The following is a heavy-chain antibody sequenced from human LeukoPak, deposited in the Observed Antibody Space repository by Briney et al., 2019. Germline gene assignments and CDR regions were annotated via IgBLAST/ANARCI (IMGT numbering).Heavy chain of an antibody. J-gene: IGHJ4*02. V-gene: IGHV3-23*01. CDR1: GFTFSTFA. CDR3: ARDLGWLHYED. CDR2: IGGTGGFIT. Sequence: GGSLRLSCEASGFTFSTFAMNWVRQAPGKGLEWVSGIGGTGGFITYYAESVKGRSTVSRDNSKNKLYLQMNSLRADDTAIYYCARDLGWLHYEDWGQGTLVTVSS. D-gene: IGHD5-12*01.